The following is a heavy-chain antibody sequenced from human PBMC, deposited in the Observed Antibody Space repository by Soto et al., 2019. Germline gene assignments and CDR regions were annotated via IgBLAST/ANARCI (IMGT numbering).Heavy chain of an antibody. CDR1: GFTFSSYG. CDR3: ARPINVIGLPGGVFDY. J-gene: IGHJ4*02. CDR2: IWYDGSNK. V-gene: IGHV3-33*01. Sequence: PGGSLRLSCAASGFTFSSYGMHWVRQAPGKGLEWVAVIWYDGSNKYYADSVKGRFTISRDNSKNTLYLQMNSLRAEDTAVYYCARPINVIGLPGGVFDYWGQGTLVTVSS. D-gene: IGHD3-22*01.